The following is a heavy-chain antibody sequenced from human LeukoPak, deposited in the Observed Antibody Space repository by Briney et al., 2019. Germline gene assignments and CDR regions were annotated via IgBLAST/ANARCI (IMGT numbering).Heavy chain of an antibody. J-gene: IGHJ4*02. D-gene: IGHD1-26*01. V-gene: IGHV3-30-3*01. CDR3: ARDTRSLIDY. CDR1: EVTFRNYA. Sequence: PGGSLRLSCAASEVTFRNYAVHWVRQAPGKGLQWVAVISYDGNTIHYADSVKGRFIISRDTSKNTLYLQMNSLRAEDTAVYYCARDTRSLIDYWGQGTLVTVSS. CDR2: ISYDGNTI.